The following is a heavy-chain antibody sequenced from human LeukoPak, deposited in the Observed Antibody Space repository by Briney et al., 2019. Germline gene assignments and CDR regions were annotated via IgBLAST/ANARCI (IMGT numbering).Heavy chain of an antibody. CDR3: ASSRTTRSGSYYNPYYFDY. CDR2: INSDGSST. V-gene: IGHV3-74*01. D-gene: IGHD3-10*01. Sequence: GGSLRLSCAASGFTFSSYWMHWVRQAPGKGLVWVSCINSDGSSTCYADSVKGRFTISRDNARNTLYLQMNSLRAEDTAVYYCASSRTTRSGSYYNPYYFDYWGQGTLVTVSS. CDR1: GFTFSSYW. J-gene: IGHJ4*02.